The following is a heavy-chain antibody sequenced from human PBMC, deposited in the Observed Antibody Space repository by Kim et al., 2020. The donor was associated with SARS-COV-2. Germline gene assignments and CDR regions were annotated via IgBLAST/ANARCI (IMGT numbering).Heavy chain of an antibody. CDR3: ARVQGGIVGATPARPVDY. CDR2: ISSSGSTI. J-gene: IGHJ4*02. D-gene: IGHD1-26*01. Sequence: GGSLRLSCAASGFTFSDYYMSWIRQAPGKGLEWVSYISSSGSTIYYADSVKGRFTISRDNAKNSLYLQMNSLRAEDTAVYYCARVQGGIVGATPARPVDYWGQGTLVTVSS. CDR1: GFTFSDYY. V-gene: IGHV3-11*01.